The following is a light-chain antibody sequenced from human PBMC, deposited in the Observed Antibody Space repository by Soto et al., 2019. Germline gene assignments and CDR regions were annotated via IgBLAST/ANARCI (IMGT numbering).Light chain of an antibody. J-gene: IGKJ1*01. Sequence: EVVLTQSPGTVSLSPGERATLSCSASQSVISNYLAWFQQGPGQAPRLLIYAAFSWATGSPDRFSGSGSGAHFTLSISRLEPEDFGVYYRQQYGSSRTWTFGQGTKVEIK. CDR3: QQYGSSRTWT. V-gene: IGKV3-20*01. CDR1: QSVISNY. CDR2: AAF.